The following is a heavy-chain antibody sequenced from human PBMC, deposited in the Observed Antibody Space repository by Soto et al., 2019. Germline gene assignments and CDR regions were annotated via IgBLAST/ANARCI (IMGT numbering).Heavy chain of an antibody. CDR3: AREGWFLDD. V-gene: IGHV1-3*05. D-gene: IGHD3-10*01. J-gene: IGHJ4*02. CDR2: VNPATGHT. CDR1: GYTFISYA. Sequence: QVQLVQSGAEERKPGASVKLSCRASGYTFISYAIHWVRQAPGQRLEWMGWVNPATGHTEYSQKFQGRVTITRDTSAKTGYMEMSSRRAEDTALYYSAREGWFLDDWGQGTLVTVSS.